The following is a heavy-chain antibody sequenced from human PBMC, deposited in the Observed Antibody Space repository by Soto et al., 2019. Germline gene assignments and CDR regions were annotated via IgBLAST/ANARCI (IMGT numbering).Heavy chain of an antibody. CDR1: GFTFSDGW. CDR3: TTSSAAYYYGMDV. V-gene: IGHV3-15*07. CDR2: IKSKSDGGTT. Sequence: EVQLVESGGGLVKPGGSLRLSCAASGFTFSDGWMNWVRQAPGKGLEWVGRIKSKSDGGTTDYAAPVKGRFTIPRHDSNPPLYLEMNSLKTEDTAVYYCTTSSAAYYYGMDVWGQGTTVTVSS. J-gene: IGHJ6*02. D-gene: IGHD6-13*01.